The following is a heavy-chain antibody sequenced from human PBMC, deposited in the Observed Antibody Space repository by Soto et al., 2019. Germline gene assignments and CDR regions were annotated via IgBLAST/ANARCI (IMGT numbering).Heavy chain of an antibody. V-gene: IGHV3-11*01. CDR3: ARDDRYYYDSSGYAFDY. D-gene: IGHD3-22*01. CDR2: ISSSGSTI. Sequence: GGSLRLSCAASGFTFSDYYMSWIRQAPGKGLEWVSYISSSGSTIYYADSVKGRFTISRDNAKNSLYLQMNSLRAEDTAVYYCARDDRYYYDSSGYAFDYWGQGTLVTVSS. CDR1: GFTFSDYY. J-gene: IGHJ4*02.